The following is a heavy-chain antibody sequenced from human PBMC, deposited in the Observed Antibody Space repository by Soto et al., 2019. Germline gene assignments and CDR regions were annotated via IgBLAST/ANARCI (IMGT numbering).Heavy chain of an antibody. CDR3: AREARKSSSWGRPFDY. J-gene: IGHJ4*02. D-gene: IGHD6-13*01. Sequence: PGGSLRLSCAASGFTFSSYSMNWVRQAQGKGLEWVSSISSSSSYIYYADSVKGRFTISRDNAKNSLYLQMNSLRAEDTAVYYCAREARKSSSWGRPFDYWGQGTLVTVSS. V-gene: IGHV3-21*01. CDR2: ISSSSSYI. CDR1: GFTFSSYS.